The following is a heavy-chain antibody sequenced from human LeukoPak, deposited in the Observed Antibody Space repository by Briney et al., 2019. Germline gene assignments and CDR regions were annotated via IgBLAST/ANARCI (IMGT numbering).Heavy chain of an antibody. J-gene: IGHJ4*02. CDR2: ISAYNGNT. D-gene: IGHD6-19*01. CDR1: GYTFTSYG. Sequence: ASVTVSCTASGYTFTSYGISWVRQAPGQGLEWMGWISAYNGNTNYAQKLQGRVTMTTDTSTSTAYMELRSLRSDDTAMYYCARDTTPRSEWLVPYFDYWGQGTLVTVSS. V-gene: IGHV1-18*01. CDR3: ARDTTPRSEWLVPYFDY.